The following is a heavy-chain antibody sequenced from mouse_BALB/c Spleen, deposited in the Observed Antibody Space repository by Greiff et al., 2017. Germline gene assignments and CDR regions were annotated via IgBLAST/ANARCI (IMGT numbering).Heavy chain of an antibody. CDR1: GYTFTSYW. CDR3: TRKDYDYDGDY. Sequence: QVQLQQPGAELVRPGASVKLSCKASGYTFTSYWINWVKQRPGQGLEWIGNIYPSDSYTNYNQKFKDKATLTVDKSSSTAYMQLSSPTSEDSAVYYCTRKDYDYDGDYWGQGTTLTVSS. J-gene: IGHJ2*01. D-gene: IGHD2-4*01. V-gene: IGHV1-69*02. CDR2: IYPSDSYT.